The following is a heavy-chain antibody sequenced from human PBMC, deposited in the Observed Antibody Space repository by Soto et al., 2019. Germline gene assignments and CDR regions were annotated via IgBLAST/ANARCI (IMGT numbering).Heavy chain of an antibody. J-gene: IGHJ6*02. CDR2: IYYSGST. Sequence: TLSLTCTASGGSISSYYWSWIRQPPGKGLEWIGYIYYSGSTNYNPSLKSRVTISVDTSKNQFSLKLSSVTAADTAVYHCASSSSGDNYYYYGMDVWGQGTTVTVSS. CDR1: GGSISSYY. D-gene: IGHD6-19*01. CDR3: ASSSSGDNYYYYGMDV. V-gene: IGHV4-59*01.